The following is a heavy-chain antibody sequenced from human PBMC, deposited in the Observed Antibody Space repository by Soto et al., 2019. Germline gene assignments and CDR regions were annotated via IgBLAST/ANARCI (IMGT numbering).Heavy chain of an antibody. CDR1: GGSISSYY. CDR2: IYNSGST. J-gene: IGHJ5*02. D-gene: IGHD3-10*01. CDR3: ARGDRWFGEFPNWFDP. Sequence: SETLSLTCTVSGGSISSYYWNWIRQPPGKGLEWIGYIYNSGSTNYNPSLKSRVTISVDTSKNQFSLKLSSVTAADTAVYFCARGDRWFGEFPNWFDPWGQGTPVTVSS. V-gene: IGHV4-59*01.